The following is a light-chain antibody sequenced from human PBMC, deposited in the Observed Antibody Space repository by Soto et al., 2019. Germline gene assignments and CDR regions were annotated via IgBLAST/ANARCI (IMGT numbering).Light chain of an antibody. J-gene: IGKJ3*01. V-gene: IGKV3-20*01. Sequence: ESVLTQSPGTLSLSPGERATLSCRASQTIIRNYLAWYQQKPGQAPRLLIYGASNRATGVPDRFSGSYSGTDFTLTVSRLEPEDFAVYFCQHYGTFGPGTKVDLK. CDR3: QHYGT. CDR1: QTIIRNY. CDR2: GAS.